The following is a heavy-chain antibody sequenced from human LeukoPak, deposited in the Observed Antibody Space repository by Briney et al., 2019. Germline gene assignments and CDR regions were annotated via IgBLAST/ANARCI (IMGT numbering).Heavy chain of an antibody. Sequence: GGSLRLSCVASGFTFSSYAMSWVRQSPGKGLEWVSGISNSAYSTYYADSVKGRFTISRDNAKNSLYLQMNSLRAEDTAVYYCARDPGYCSGGSCQYYYYYYMDVWGKGTTVTVSS. CDR2: ISNSAYST. CDR3: ARDPGYCSGGSCQYYYYYYMDV. CDR1: GFTFSSYA. J-gene: IGHJ6*03. D-gene: IGHD2-15*01. V-gene: IGHV3-23*01.